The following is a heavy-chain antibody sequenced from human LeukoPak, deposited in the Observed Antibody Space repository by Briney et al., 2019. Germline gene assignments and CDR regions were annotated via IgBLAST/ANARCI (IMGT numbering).Heavy chain of an antibody. D-gene: IGHD1-1*01. CDR2: ISDSGGKT. CDR1: GFTFSNYG. J-gene: IGHJ4*02. CDR3: ATRPGYRAFDY. V-gene: IGHV3-23*01. Sequence: GGSLRLSCAASGFTFSNYGMNWVRQAPGKGLEWVSVISDSGGKTHYADSVKGRFTISRDNSKNALYLQMNSLRLEDTAVYYCATRPGYRAFDYWGQGTLVTVSS.